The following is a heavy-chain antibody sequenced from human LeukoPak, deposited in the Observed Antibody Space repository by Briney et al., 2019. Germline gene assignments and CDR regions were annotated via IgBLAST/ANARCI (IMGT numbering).Heavy chain of an antibody. Sequence: ASVKVSCKTSGNTFTPYYMHWVRQAPGQGLEWMGVINPTTGNTNYAQKFQGRVTMTRDTSTSTVYMELSSLRSDDTAVYYCARDHIAVAGNAAFDIWGQGTMVTVSS. D-gene: IGHD6-19*01. CDR2: INPTTGNT. CDR3: ARDHIAVAGNAAFDI. V-gene: IGHV1-46*01. J-gene: IGHJ3*02. CDR1: GNTFTPYY.